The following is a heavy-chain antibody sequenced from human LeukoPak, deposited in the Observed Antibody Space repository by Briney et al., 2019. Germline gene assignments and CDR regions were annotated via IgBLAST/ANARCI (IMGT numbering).Heavy chain of an antibody. CDR1: GYTFTTYG. Sequence: ASVKVSCKASGYTFTTYGISWVRQAPGQGLEWMGWISAKNGDTKYAQKFQGRVTMTTDTSTSTAYIELRSLRPDDAAIYYCTRRRYSSGWHLDYWGQGTLVTVSS. CDR3: TRRRYSSGWHLDY. V-gene: IGHV1-18*01. CDR2: ISAKNGDT. D-gene: IGHD6-19*01. J-gene: IGHJ4*02.